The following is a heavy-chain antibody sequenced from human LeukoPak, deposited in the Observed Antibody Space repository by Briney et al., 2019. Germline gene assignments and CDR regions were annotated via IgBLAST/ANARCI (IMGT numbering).Heavy chain of an antibody. Sequence: PGGSLRLSCAASGFTFSSYEMNWVRQAPGKGLGWVSYISSSGSTIYYADSVKGRFTISRDNAKNSLYLQMNSLRAEDTAVYYCARANWPISITTTTYYFDYWGQGTLVTVSS. CDR2: ISSSGSTI. D-gene: IGHD1-26*01. J-gene: IGHJ4*02. CDR1: GFTFSSYE. CDR3: ARANWPISITTTTYYFDY. V-gene: IGHV3-48*03.